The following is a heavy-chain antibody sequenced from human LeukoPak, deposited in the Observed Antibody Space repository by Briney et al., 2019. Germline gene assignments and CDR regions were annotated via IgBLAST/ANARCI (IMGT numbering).Heavy chain of an antibody. CDR3: ARLVVSSGTYNGDYYYYGMDV. J-gene: IGHJ6*02. D-gene: IGHD3-10*01. Sequence: PSETLSLTCAVSGGSLRSYYWSWIRQPPGKGLEWIGYISYSGTTNYNPSLKSRITISVVTSKNQFSLRLSSVTAADTAVYSCARLVVSSGTYNGDYYYYGMDVWGQGTTVTVSS. CDR2: ISYSGTT. V-gene: IGHV4-59*08. CDR1: GGSLRSYY.